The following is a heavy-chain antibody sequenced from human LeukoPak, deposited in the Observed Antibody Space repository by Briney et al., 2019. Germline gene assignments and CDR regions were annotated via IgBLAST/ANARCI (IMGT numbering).Heavy chain of an antibody. CDR3: ARDKYYYDSSGSFDY. J-gene: IGHJ4*02. CDR1: GFTLSSYS. CDR2: ISSSSSYI. Sequence: GGSLRLSCAASGFTLSSYSMNWVRQAPGKGLEWVSSISSSSSYIYYADSVKGRFTISRDNAKNSLYLQMNSLRAEDTAVYYCARDKYYYDSSGSFDYWGQGTLVTVSS. V-gene: IGHV3-21*01. D-gene: IGHD3-22*01.